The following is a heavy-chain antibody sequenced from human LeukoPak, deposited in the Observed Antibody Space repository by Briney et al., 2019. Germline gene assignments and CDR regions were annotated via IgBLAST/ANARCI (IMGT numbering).Heavy chain of an antibody. CDR3: ASTLENGYSGDEYLCF. J-gene: IGHJ4*02. CDR1: GGSISSYY. V-gene: IGHV4-4*07. CDR2: IYTSGST. D-gene: IGHD5-12*01. Sequence: SSETLSLTCTVSGGSISSYYWSWIRQPAGKGLEWIGRIYTSGSTNYNPSLKSRVTMTVDTSKNQFSLKLSSVTAADTAVYYCASTLENGYSGDEYLCFWGEGTLVTVSS.